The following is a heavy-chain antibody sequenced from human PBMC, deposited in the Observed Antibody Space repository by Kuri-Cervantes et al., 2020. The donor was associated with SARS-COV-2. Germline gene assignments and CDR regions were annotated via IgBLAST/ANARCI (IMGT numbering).Heavy chain of an antibody. Sequence: ESLKISCAVYGGSFSGYYWSWIRQPPGKGLEWIGEINHSGSTNYNPSLKSRVTISVDTSKNQFSLKLSSVTAVDTAVYYCARGRSRITIFGVVISGVGYYFDYWGQGTLVTVSS. CDR1: GGSFSGYY. CDR2: INHSGST. CDR3: ARGRSRITIFGVVISGVGYYFDY. J-gene: IGHJ4*02. D-gene: IGHD3-3*01. V-gene: IGHV4-34*01.